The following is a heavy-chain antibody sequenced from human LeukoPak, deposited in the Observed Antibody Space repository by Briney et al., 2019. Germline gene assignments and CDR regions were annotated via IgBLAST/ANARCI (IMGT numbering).Heavy chain of an antibody. D-gene: IGHD5-12*01. V-gene: IGHV4-30-4*07. Sequence: SETLSLTCAVSDGAISSGGYSWSWIRQPPGKGLEWIGYMYYSGSAYYNPSLEGRVTISVDRSKNQYSLKLSSVTAADTAVYYCARSWQFYFDYWGQGTLVTVSS. CDR1: DGAISSGGYS. CDR3: ARSWQFYFDY. J-gene: IGHJ4*02. CDR2: MYYSGSA.